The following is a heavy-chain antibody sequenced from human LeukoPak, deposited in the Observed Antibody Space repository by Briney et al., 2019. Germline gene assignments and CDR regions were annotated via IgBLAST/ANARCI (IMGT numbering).Heavy chain of an antibody. CDR1: GGSFSGYY. J-gene: IGHJ5*02. CDR2: INHSGST. V-gene: IGHV4-34*01. CDR3: TLGVGIRRFDP. Sequence: SETLSLTCAVYGGSFSGYYWSWIRQPPGKGLEWIGEINHSGSTNYNPSLKSRVTISVDTSKNQFSLKLSSVTAADTAVYYCTLGVGIRRFDPWGQGTLVTASS. D-gene: IGHD2-21*01.